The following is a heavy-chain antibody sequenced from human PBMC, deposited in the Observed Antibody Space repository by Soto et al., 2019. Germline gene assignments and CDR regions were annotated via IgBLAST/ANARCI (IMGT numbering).Heavy chain of an antibody. CDR1: GFSLRRFG. Sequence: PGGSLRLSCAASGFSLRRFGMHWVRQAPGKGLEWVAFISEDGRSKLFSEFVKGRITLSRDNSKSTLLLQINTLRTDDTAVYFWCRGRGGLHPSCDLWGQGTLVTVSS. J-gene: IGHJ5*02. CDR2: ISEDGRSK. CDR3: CRGRGGLHPSCDL. D-gene: IGHD3-16*01. V-gene: IGHV3-30*03.